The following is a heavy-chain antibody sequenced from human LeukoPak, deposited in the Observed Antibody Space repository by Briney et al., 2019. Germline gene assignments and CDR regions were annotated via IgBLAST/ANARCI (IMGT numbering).Heavy chain of an antibody. D-gene: IGHD4-11*01. CDR1: GYPITSGYY. CDR3: ARRYSNYFFDY. J-gene: IGHJ4*02. V-gene: IGHV4-38-2*01. CDR2: IYHSGST. Sequence: PSETLSLTXAVSGYPITSGYYWAWIRQPPGKGLEWIGNIYHSGSTYYNPSLKSRVTISVDTSKNQFSLKLSSVTAAGTAVYYCARRYSNYFFDYWGQGTLVTVSS.